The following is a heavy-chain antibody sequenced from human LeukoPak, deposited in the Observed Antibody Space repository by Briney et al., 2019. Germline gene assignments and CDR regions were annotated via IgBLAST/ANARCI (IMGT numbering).Heavy chain of an antibody. CDR2: IYYRGNT. CDR1: GGSINDYY. Sequence: SETLSLTCFVSGGSINDYYWSWIRQPPGKGLEWIGYIYYRGNTNYNPSLKSRVTISVDTSKNQFSLKLSSVTAADTAVYYCARQGGHLEWLLLRDLGWFDPWGQGTLVTVSS. D-gene: IGHD3-3*01. J-gene: IGHJ5*02. V-gene: IGHV4-59*08. CDR3: ARQGGHLEWLLLRDLGWFDP.